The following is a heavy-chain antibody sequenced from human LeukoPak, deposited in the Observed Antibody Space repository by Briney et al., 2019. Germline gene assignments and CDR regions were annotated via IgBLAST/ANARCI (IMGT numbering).Heavy chain of an antibody. Sequence: SVKVSCKASGGTFSSYAISWVRQAPGQGLEWMGGIIPIFGTANYAQKFQGRVTITADESTSTAYMELSSLRSKDTAVYYCARGPRFGESVYYYGMDVWGQGTTVTVSS. CDR1: GGTFSSYA. J-gene: IGHJ6*02. CDR3: ARGPRFGESVYYYGMDV. V-gene: IGHV1-69*13. D-gene: IGHD3-10*02. CDR2: IIPIFGTA.